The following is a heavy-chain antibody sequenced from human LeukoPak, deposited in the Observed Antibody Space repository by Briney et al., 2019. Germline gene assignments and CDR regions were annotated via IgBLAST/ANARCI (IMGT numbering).Heavy chain of an antibody. CDR3: ARDSGYYDSSGYPGAFDI. Sequence: PGGSLRLSCAASGFTFSSYEMNWVRQAPGKGLEWVSYISSSGSNIYYADSVKGRFTISRDNAKNSLYLQMNSLRAEDTAVYYCARDSGYYDSSGYPGAFDIWGQGTMVTVSS. CDR1: GFTFSSYE. J-gene: IGHJ3*02. V-gene: IGHV3-48*03. D-gene: IGHD3-22*01. CDR2: ISSSGSNI.